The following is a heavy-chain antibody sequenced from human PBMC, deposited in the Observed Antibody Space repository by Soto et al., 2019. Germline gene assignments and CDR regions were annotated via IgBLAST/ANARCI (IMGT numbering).Heavy chain of an antibody. J-gene: IGHJ5*02. Sequence: PSETLSLTCTVSGGSISSYYWSWIRQPPGKGLEWIGYIFYSGTTTYNPSLKSRLTISIDTSKRQFSLKLTSLTAADTAVYYGAREDVRWFDPWGQGTLVTVSS. V-gene: IGHV4-59*01. CDR1: GGSISSYY. CDR2: IFYSGTT. CDR3: AREDVRWFDP.